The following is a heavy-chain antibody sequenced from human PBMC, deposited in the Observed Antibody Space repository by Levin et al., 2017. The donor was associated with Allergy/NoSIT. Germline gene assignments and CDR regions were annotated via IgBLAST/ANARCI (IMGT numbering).Heavy chain of an antibody. D-gene: IGHD2-2*01. CDR1: GFTFSSYA. V-gene: IGHV3-23*01. CDR2: ISGSGGST. J-gene: IGHJ4*02. Sequence: PGGSLRLSCAASGFTFSSYAMSWVRQAPGKGLEWVSAISGSGGSTYYADSVKGRFTISRDNSKNTLYLQMNSLRAEDTAVYYCAKFSRDIVVVPAAIAAYYFDYWGQGTLVTVSS. CDR3: AKFSRDIVVVPAAIAAYYFDY.